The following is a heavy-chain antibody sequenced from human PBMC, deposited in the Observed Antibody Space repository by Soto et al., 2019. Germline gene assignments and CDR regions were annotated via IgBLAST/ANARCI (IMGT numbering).Heavy chain of an antibody. CDR2: INPNSGDT. Sequence: ASVKVSCKASGYTFAGRYIHWVRQAPGQGLEWMGRINPNSGDTNYAQKFQGRVTVTRDTSISTAYMELTSLRSDDTAVCFCAKEAENYFYYGMDVWGQGTTVTVSS. V-gene: IGHV1-2*06. CDR1: GYTFAGRY. CDR3: AKEAENYFYYGMDV. J-gene: IGHJ6*02.